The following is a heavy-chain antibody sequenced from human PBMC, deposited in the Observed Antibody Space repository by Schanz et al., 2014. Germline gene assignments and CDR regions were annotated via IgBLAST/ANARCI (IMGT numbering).Heavy chain of an antibody. CDR3: ARGEWSTSQFDY. CDR1: GGSFSGYY. D-gene: IGHD2-2*01. CDR2: IHHSGST. Sequence: QVQLQQWGAGLLKPSETLSLTCAVYGGSFSGYYWTWIRQPPGKGLEWIGEIHHSGSTNYNPSLKSRLTIPMETSKNQFSLKLSSVTAADTAVYYCARGEWSTSQFDYWGHGTLVTVSS. J-gene: IGHJ4*01. V-gene: IGHV4-34*01.